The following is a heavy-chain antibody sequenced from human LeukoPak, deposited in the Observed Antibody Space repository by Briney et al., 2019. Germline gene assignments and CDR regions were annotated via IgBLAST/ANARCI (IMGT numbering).Heavy chain of an antibody. CDR3: ARDYWGSFEY. J-gene: IGHJ4*02. CDR2: ITPYTGYT. D-gene: IGHD7-27*01. CDR1: GYTFIDYS. Sequence: ASVKVSCRASGYTFIDYSLDWVRLAPGQRPEWMGRITPYTGYTHYVQKFKGRVTMTGDTSINTVYLELNSLTSDDTAVYYCARDYWGSFEYWGQGTLVTVSS. V-gene: IGHV1-2*06.